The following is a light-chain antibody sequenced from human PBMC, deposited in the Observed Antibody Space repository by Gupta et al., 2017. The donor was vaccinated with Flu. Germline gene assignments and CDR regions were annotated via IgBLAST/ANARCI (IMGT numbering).Light chain of an antibody. V-gene: IGLV6-57*01. CDR1: SGSIASNF. J-gene: IGLJ3*02. CDR2: EDT. CDR3: QAEETAPWV. Sequence: FMLTQPHSVSESPGTTVTISCTRSSGSIASNFVQWYQQRPGRSPTTVIYEDTQRPSGVPDRFSGSIDTSSNSAFLTIAGWETEDEGDYYCQAEETAPWVFGGGTRLTVL.